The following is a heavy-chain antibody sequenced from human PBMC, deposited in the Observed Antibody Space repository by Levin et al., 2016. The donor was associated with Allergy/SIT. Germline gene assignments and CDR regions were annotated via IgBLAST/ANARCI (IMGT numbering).Heavy chain of an antibody. D-gene: IGHD2-21*02. CDR3: ARESGAHPYCGGDCGWLTY. CDR2: TNNYGHIT. Sequence: GESLKISCSASGFTFSDSAMKWVRQAPGKGLEYVSGTNNYGHITHYADSVKGRFTISRDNAKNSLYLQMNSLRAEDTAVYYCARESGAHPYCGGDCGWLTYWGQGTLVAVSS. J-gene: IGHJ4*02. CDR1: GFTFSDSA. V-gene: IGHV3-64*04.